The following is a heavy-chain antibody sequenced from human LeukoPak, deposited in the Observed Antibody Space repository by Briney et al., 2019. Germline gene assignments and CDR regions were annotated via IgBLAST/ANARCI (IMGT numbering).Heavy chain of an antibody. Sequence: PGGSLRLSCEASGFAFSSHAMHWVRQSPGKGLEWVAFISYDGRRQYYADSVKGRLTISRDNSKNTLNLQMNSLRVEDTAVYYRARDISGNYSVDYWGQGTLVTVSS. V-gene: IGHV3-30*04. CDR1: GFAFSSHA. J-gene: IGHJ4*02. D-gene: IGHD1-26*01. CDR3: ARDISGNYSVDY. CDR2: ISYDGRRQ.